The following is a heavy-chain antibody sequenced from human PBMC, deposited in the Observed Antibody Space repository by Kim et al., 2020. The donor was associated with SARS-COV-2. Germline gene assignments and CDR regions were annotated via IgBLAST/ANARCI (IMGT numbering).Heavy chain of an antibody. D-gene: IGHD3-3*01. Sequence: SETLSLTCTVSGGSISSYYWSWIRHPPGKGLEWIGYIYYSGSTNYNPSLKSRVTISVDTSKNQFSLKLSSVTAADTAVYYCARAAIFGTWDYWGQGTLVTVSS. V-gene: IGHV4-59*01. CDR3: ARAAIFGTWDY. J-gene: IGHJ4*02. CDR1: GGSISSYY. CDR2: IYYSGST.